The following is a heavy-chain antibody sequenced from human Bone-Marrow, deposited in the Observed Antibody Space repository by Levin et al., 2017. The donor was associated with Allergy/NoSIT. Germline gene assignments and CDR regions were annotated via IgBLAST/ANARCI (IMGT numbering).Heavy chain of an antibody. CDR2: IDLSDSST. J-gene: IGHJ4*02. V-gene: IGHV5-10-1*01. CDR1: GYSFTTYW. D-gene: IGHD2-15*01. Sequence: TAGWSLRLSCKASGYSFTTYWISWVRQVPGKGLEWVGRIDLSDSSTRYSPSFQGHVTFSADRSITTAYLQWRSLRASDSGIYYCARRWGFCSGGTCYSGHDYWGQGILVSVSS. CDR3: ARRWGFCSGGTCYSGHDY.